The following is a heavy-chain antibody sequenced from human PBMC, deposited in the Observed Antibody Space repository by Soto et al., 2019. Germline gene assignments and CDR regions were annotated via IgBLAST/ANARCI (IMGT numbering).Heavy chain of an antibody. CDR3: ARDKDYYGSGSTNWFDP. CDR1: GGSFSGYY. J-gene: IGHJ5*02. Sequence: SETLSLTCAVYGGSFSGYYWSWIRQPPGKGLEWIGEINHSGSTNYNPSLKSRVTMTTDTSTSTAYMELRSLRSDDTAVYYCARDKDYYGSGSTNWFDPWGQGTLVTVSS. CDR2: INHSGST. D-gene: IGHD3-10*01. V-gene: IGHV4-34*10.